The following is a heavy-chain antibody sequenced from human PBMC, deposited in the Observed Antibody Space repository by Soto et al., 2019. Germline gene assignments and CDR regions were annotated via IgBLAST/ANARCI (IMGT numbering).Heavy chain of an antibody. CDR3: ARGWVPAAYYWYFDL. V-gene: IGHV1-69*01. Sequence: QVQLVQSGAEVKKPGSSVKVSCTASGGTFSSYAISWVRQAPGQGLEWMGGIIPIFGTANYAQKFQGRVTITADESTSTVYMELSSLRSEDTAVYYCARGWVPAAYYWYFDLWGRGTLVTVAS. CDR1: GGTFSSYA. D-gene: IGHD2-2*01. J-gene: IGHJ2*01. CDR2: IIPIFGTA.